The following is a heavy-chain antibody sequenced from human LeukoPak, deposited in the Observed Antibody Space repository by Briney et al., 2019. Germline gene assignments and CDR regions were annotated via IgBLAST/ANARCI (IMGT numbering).Heavy chain of an antibody. CDR1: GFTFSSYA. Sequence: GGSLRLSCAASGFTFSSYAMSWVRQAPGKGLEWVSAISGSGGSTYYADSVKGRFTISRDNSKNTLYLQMNSLRAEDTAVYYCAKGWVTRRRITMIVNWFDPWGQGTLVTVSS. J-gene: IGHJ5*02. CDR3: AKGWVTRRRITMIVNWFDP. D-gene: IGHD3-22*01. V-gene: IGHV3-23*01. CDR2: ISGSGGST.